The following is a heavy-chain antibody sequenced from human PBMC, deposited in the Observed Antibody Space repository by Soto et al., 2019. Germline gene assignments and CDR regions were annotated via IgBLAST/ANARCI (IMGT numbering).Heavy chain of an antibody. Sequence: QVELVQSGAEVKKPGASVKVSCKVSGYTLTELSMHWVRQAPGKGLEWMGGFDAEDGAASYAQNFQGRVTMTVDTSTDTAYMEATSLRSEDTAVYYCATDLFPDYAAAWVTFRPGDYWGQGTQVTVSS. CDR1: GYTLTELS. D-gene: IGHD3-16*02. J-gene: IGHJ4*02. CDR2: FDAEDGAA. CDR3: ATDLFPDYAAAWVTFRPGDY. V-gene: IGHV1-24*01.